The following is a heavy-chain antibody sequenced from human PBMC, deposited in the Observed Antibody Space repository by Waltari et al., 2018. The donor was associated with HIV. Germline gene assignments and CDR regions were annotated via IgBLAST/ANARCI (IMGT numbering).Heavy chain of an antibody. J-gene: IGHJ4*02. D-gene: IGHD3-3*01. CDR2: IGSSITYI. Sequence: EVQLVESGGGLVKPGGSLRLSCAASGFTFSSYTMHWVRQGPGKGLEWVSSIGSSITYIYYADSVKCRFTISRDNAKNSLYLQMNSLRAGDTAVYHCARFTIFGVVTLYYFDYWGQGALVTVSS. CDR3: ARFTIFGVVTLYYFDY. V-gene: IGHV3-21*01. CDR1: GFTFSSYT.